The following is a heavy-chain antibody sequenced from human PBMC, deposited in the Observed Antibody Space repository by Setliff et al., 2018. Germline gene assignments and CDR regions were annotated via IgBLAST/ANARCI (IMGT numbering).Heavy chain of an antibody. V-gene: IGHV3-23*01. CDR2: ICGSAPTT. J-gene: IGHJ4*02. D-gene: IGHD2-15*01. CDR3: AKRRPYCSGGTCHYYFDY. CDR1: GFTFSSYA. Sequence: GGSLRLSCAASGFTFSSYAITWVRQAPGKGLEWVSMICGSAPTTYYAASVKGRFTISRDNTKHTVYLEMNSLRAEDTAVYYCAKRRPYCSGGTCHYYFDYWGQGTLVTVSS.